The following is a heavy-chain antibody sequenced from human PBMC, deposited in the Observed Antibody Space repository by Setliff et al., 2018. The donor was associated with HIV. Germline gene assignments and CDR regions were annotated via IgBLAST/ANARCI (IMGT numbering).Heavy chain of an antibody. CDR1: GGSFNSYY. V-gene: IGHV4-39*01. D-gene: IGHD3-22*01. J-gene: IGHJ4*02. CDR2: ISYSGST. Sequence: SETLSLTCTVSGGSFNSYYWGWIRQPPGKGLEWIGSISYSGSTYYNPSLKSRVTISVDTSKNQFSLKLSSVTAADTAVYYCATNSDTSGYPPPPFDYWGQGTLVTVSS. CDR3: ATNSDTSGYPPPPFDY.